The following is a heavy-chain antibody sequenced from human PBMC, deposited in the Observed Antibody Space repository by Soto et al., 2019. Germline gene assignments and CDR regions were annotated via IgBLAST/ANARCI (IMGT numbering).Heavy chain of an antibody. CDR2: ISYDGSNK. J-gene: IGHJ4*02. V-gene: IGHV3-30-3*01. CDR3: ARNWAVDY. Sequence: QVQLVESGGGVVQPGRSLSLSCAASGFTFSSYSIHWVRQAPGKGLEWVAVISYDGSNKYYADSVKGRFTISRDNSKNTLYLQMSSLRAEDTAVYYCARNWAVDYWGQGTLVTVSS. CDR1: GFTFSSYS. D-gene: IGHD7-27*01.